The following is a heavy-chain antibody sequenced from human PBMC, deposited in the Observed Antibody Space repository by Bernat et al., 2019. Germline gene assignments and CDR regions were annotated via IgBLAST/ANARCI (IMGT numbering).Heavy chain of an antibody. V-gene: IGHV3-33*08. CDR2: IWHDESKK. D-gene: IGHD3-22*01. J-gene: IGHJ5*02. CDR1: GFTFDDYV. Sequence: VQLVESGGGLVQPGRSLRLSCAASGFTFDDYVMHWVRQAPGKGLEWVALIWHDESKKYYADSVKGRFTISRDNSKNTLYLEMNSLRAEDTALYYCARDGDTSGHFSLFDHWGQGTVVTVSS. CDR3: ARDGDTSGHFSLFDH.